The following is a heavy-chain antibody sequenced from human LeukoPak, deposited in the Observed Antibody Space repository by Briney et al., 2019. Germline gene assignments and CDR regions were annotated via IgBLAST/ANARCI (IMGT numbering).Heavy chain of an antibody. J-gene: IGHJ4*02. Sequence: GASVKVSCKASGHTFTSYYMHWVRQAPGQGLEWMGIINPSGGSTSYAQKFQGRVTMTRDTSTSTVYMELSSLRSEDTAVYYCARDLETYYYDSSGPTEDYWGQGTLVTVSS. CDR1: GHTFTSYY. D-gene: IGHD3-22*01. CDR3: ARDLETYYYDSSGPTEDY. CDR2: INPSGGST. V-gene: IGHV1-46*01.